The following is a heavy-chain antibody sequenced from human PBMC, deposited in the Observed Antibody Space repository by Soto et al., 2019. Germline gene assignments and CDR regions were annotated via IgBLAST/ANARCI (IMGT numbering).Heavy chain of an antibody. CDR3: ASSNNSGLDY. Sequence: QVHLVQSGAEVKTPGSSVKVSCKPSGGTLSSYTFVWVRQAPGEGLEWIGRIIAVQNLPNSAQKFQGRVTITAAEATRTAYLEVNCLRSKDTAVYYCASSNNSGLDYWGQCILMNVSS. CDR2: IIAVQNLP. J-gene: IGHJ4*02. D-gene: IGHD6-19*01. CDR1: GGTLSSYT. V-gene: IGHV1-69*02.